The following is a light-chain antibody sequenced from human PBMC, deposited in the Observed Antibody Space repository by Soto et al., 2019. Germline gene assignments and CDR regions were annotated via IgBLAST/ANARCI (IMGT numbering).Light chain of an antibody. V-gene: IGKV3-20*01. J-gene: IGKJ2*01. CDR2: GAS. Sequence: EIVLTQSPGTLSLSPGERATLSCRASQSITSNFLAWYQQKPGQAPRLLIYGASTRAAGVPDRFSGSGSGTDFTLSITRLGPKDFAVYYCEQYGRAPLMYTFGQGTKL. CDR3: EQYGRAPLMYT. CDR1: QSITSNF.